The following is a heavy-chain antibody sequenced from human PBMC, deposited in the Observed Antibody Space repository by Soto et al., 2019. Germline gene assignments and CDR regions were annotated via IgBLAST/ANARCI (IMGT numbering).Heavy chain of an antibody. D-gene: IGHD3-3*01. CDR2: ISYDGSNK. J-gene: IGHJ2*01. CDR3: ARVELRFVEWRRDFDL. V-gene: IGHV3-30-3*01. CDR1: GFTFSHYA. Sequence: QVQLVESGGGVVQPGRSLRVSCEVSGFTFSHYAMQWVRQAPGKGLEWVAVISYDGSNKLYAESVKGRFTISRDNSKNTLVLQMNSLRAEDTAVYYCARVELRFVEWRRDFDLWGRGTRVTVSS.